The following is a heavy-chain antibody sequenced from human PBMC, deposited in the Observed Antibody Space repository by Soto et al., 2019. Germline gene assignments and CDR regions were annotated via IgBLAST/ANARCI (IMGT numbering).Heavy chain of an antibody. CDR3: ATGYLGANYYYCGMVG. Sequence: ASVKFSCTFSGYTLTELSMHWVRQAPGKGLEWMGGFDPEDGETIYAQKFQGRVTMTEDTSTDTAYMELSSLRSEDTAVYYCATGYLGANYYYCGMVGWGQGITVTGFS. CDR2: FDPEDGET. CDR1: GYTLTELS. V-gene: IGHV1-24*01. D-gene: IGHD1-26*01. J-gene: IGHJ6*02.